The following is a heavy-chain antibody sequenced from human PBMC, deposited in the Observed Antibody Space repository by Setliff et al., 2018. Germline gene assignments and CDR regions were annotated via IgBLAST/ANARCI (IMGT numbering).Heavy chain of an antibody. D-gene: IGHD3-22*01. CDR1: GGSISSGSYY. V-gene: IGHV4-61*09. J-gene: IGHJ4*02. CDR2: IYTSGTT. CDR3: ARGSYFDSSGYHYMKRFDY. Sequence: SETLSLTCSVSGGSISSGSYYWTWIRQPAGKGLEWIGHIYTSGTTKYNPSLKSRVTISVDASKNQFFLKLTSVTAADTAVYYCARGSYFDSSGYHYMKRFDYWGQGTLVTVSS.